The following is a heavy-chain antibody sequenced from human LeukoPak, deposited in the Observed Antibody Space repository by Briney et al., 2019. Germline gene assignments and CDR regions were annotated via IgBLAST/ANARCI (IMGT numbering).Heavy chain of an antibody. CDR2: IIPIFGTA. D-gene: IGHD3-22*01. CDR1: GGTFSSYA. V-gene: IGHV1-69*05. Sequence: SVKVSCKASGGTFSSYAISWVRQAPGQGLEWMGRIIPIFGTANYAQKFQGRGTITTDESTGTAYMAMTSLSSEDTAVYYCARMWSGYDSSGYYPPFDYWGQGNLVTVSS. J-gene: IGHJ4*02. CDR3: ARMWSGYDSSGYYPPFDY.